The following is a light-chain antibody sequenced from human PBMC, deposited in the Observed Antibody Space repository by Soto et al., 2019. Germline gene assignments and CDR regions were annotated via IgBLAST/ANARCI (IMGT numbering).Light chain of an antibody. Sequence: QSALTQPASVSGSPGQSITISCTGTSSDVGAYNFVSWYQQHPGKAPKLMIYDVNNRPSGVSERFSGSKSANTASPTISGLQAEDEADYYCSSYTSNTTPVFGGGTQLTVL. CDR3: SSYTSNTTPV. J-gene: IGLJ2*01. CDR2: DVN. V-gene: IGLV2-14*03. CDR1: SSDVGAYNF.